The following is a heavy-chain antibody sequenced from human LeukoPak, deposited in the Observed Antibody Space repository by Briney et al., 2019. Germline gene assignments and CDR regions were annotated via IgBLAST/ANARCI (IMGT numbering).Heavy chain of an antibody. CDR1: GYTFTSYG. Sequence: ASVKVSCKASGYTFTSYGISWVRQAPGQGLEWMGWISAYNGNTNYAQKLQGRVTMTTDTSTSTAYMELRSLRSDDTAVYYCARGPNYGDYGLEFDFDYWGQGTLVTVSS. CDR3: ARGPNYGDYGLEFDFDY. CDR2: ISAYNGNT. D-gene: IGHD4-17*01. J-gene: IGHJ4*02. V-gene: IGHV1-18*01.